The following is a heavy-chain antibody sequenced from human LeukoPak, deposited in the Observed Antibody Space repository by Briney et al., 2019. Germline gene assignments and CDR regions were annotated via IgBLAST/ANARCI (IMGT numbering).Heavy chain of an antibody. Sequence: PGGSLRLSCAASGFSFSIFGMHWVRQTPGKGLEWVSHISEDESKKYYADSVRGGFTISRESSTNTLFLQMNNLRIEDTAVYYCAKDNPVLDYWGQGTLFTVSS. CDR1: GFSFSIFG. J-gene: IGHJ4*02. CDR3: AKDNPVLDY. CDR2: ISEDESKK. V-gene: IGHV3-30*18.